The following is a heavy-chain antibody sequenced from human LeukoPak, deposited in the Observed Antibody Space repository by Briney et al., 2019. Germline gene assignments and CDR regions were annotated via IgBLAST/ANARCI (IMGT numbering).Heavy chain of an antibody. V-gene: IGHV1-18*01. CDR2: ISAYNGDT. Sequence: ASVKVSCKASGYTFTNYGFSWVRQAPGEGLEWMGWISAYNGDTKYAQKFQGRVTITTDTSATTVYMELGSLRFDDAAVYYCAREACSDGVCYFEYWGQGTLVTVSS. J-gene: IGHJ4*02. CDR3: AREACSDGVCYFEY. CDR1: GYTFTNYG. D-gene: IGHD2-8*01.